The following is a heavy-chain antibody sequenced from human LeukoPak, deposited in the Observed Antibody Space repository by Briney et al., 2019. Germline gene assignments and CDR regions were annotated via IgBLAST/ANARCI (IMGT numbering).Heavy chain of an antibody. CDR3: ARDSIGDYGHVDI. CDR1: GGSFSGYY. CDR2: INHSGST. J-gene: IGHJ3*02. Sequence: SETLSLTCAVYGGSFSGYYWSWIRQPPGKGLEWIGEINHSGSTNYNPSLKSRVTISVDTSKNQFSLKLSSVTAADTAVYYCARDSIGDYGHVDIWGQGTMVTVSS. V-gene: IGHV4-34*01. D-gene: IGHD4-17*01.